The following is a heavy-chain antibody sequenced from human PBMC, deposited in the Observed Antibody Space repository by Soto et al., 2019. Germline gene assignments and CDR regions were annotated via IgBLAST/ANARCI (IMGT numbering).Heavy chain of an antibody. Sequence: QVQLVQSGAEVKKPGASVKVSCEASGYSFIDYYIHWVRQAPGQGFEWMGRISPKSAGTDYAKKFEDRVTLTWDTSLNTAYMERSSLKSDDTAVYYCARPPGYISDWYYFDLWGQGTRVTASS. J-gene: IGHJ4*02. D-gene: IGHD3-9*01. CDR3: ARPPGYISDWYYFDL. CDR1: GYSFIDYY. V-gene: IGHV1-2*02. CDR2: ISPKSAGT.